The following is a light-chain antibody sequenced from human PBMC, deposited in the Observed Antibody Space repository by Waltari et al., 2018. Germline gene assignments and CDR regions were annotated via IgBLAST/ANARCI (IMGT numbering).Light chain of an antibody. V-gene: IGKV2-28*01. Sequence: DIVMTQSPLSLPVTPGEPASISCRSSQSLLHSNGYNYLDWYLQKPGQSPQLLIYFGSNRASGVPARFSGSGSGTDFTLKISRVEAEDVGVYYCMQALQAPWTFGQGTKVEIK. CDR3: MQALQAPWT. CDR1: QSLLHSNGYNY. CDR2: FGS. J-gene: IGKJ1*01.